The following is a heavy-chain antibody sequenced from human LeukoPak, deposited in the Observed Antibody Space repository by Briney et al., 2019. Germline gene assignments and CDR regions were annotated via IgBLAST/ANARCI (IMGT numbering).Heavy chain of an antibody. CDR1: GGSISSSSYY. CDR3: ARGFLGYCSGGSCYMDV. CDR2: IYYSGST. V-gene: IGHV4-61*05. Sequence: SETLSLTCTVSGGSISSSSYYWGWIRQPPGKGLKWIGYIYYSGSTNYNPSLKSRVTISVDTSKNQFSLKLSSVTAADTAVYYCARGFLGYCSGGSCYMDVWGEGTTVTVSS. J-gene: IGHJ6*03. D-gene: IGHD2-15*01.